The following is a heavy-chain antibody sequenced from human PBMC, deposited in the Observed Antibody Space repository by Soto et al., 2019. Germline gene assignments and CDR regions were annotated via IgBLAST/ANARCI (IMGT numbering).Heavy chain of an antibody. CDR3: AISSRYAEWFDP. Sequence: SETLSLTCAVSGGSISSSNWWSWVRQPPGKGLEWIGEIYHSGSTNYNPSLKSRVTISVDKSKNQFSLKLRSVTAADTAVYYCAISSRYAEWFDPWGQGTLVTVSS. D-gene: IGHD3-22*01. CDR1: GGSISSSNW. J-gene: IGHJ5*02. CDR2: IYHSGST. V-gene: IGHV4-4*02.